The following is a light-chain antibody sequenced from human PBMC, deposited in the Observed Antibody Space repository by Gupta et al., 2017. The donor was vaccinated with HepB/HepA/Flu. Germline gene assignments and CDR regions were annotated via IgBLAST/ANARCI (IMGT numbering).Light chain of an antibody. CDR2: QDS. CDR1: TLGGKN. V-gene: IGLV3-1*01. Sequence: SSALTQPPSVSVSPGQTASITCSGDTLGGKNAFWYQQKPGQSPVLVIYQDSRRPSGIPARFSGSNSGNTATLTISGTQAMDEADYYCQAWDSSTALYDFGTGTKVTVL. CDR3: QAWDSSTALYD. J-gene: IGLJ1*01.